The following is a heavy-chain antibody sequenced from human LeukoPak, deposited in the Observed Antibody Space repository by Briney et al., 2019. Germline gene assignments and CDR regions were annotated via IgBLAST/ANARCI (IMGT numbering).Heavy chain of an antibody. CDR1: GFTFSSYA. CDR3: ARGDYFDSSAYYSLDY. V-gene: IGHV3-30*01. D-gene: IGHD3-22*01. CDR2: ISSDGNDR. J-gene: IGHJ4*02. Sequence: GGSLRLSCAASGFTFSSYAMHWVRQGQGKGLQWVAFISSDGNDRYYADSVRGRFSISRDNSKNTLYLQMNSLRAEDTAVYYCARGDYFDSSAYYSLDYWGQGTLVTVSS.